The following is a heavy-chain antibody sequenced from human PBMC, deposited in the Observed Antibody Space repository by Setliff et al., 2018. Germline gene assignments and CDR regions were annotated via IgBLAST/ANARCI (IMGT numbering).Heavy chain of an antibody. V-gene: IGHV4-59*01. D-gene: IGHD4-17*01. J-gene: IGHJ4*02. CDR2: IYYSGIT. CDR3: ARGDYVSKSGKFDY. Sequence: PSETLSLTCAVYGGSFSTYYWNWIRQSPGKGLAWIAYIYYSGITDYNPSLKRRVTISVDTSKNQFSLKLSSVTAADTAVYYCARGDYVSKSGKFDYWGQGTLVTVSS. CDR1: GGSFSTYY.